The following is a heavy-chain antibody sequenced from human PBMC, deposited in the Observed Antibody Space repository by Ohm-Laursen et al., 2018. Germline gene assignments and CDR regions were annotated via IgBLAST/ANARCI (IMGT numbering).Heavy chain of an antibody. CDR3: ARALVVVAATDWFDP. J-gene: IGHJ5*02. V-gene: IGHV4-59*01. D-gene: IGHD2-15*01. CDR2: IYYSGST. Sequence: TLSLTWTVSGGSISSYYWSWIRQPPGKGLEWIGYIYYSGSTNYNPSLKSRVTISVDTSKNQFSLKLSSVTAADTAVYYCARALVVVAATDWFDPWGQGTLVTVSS. CDR1: GGSISSYY.